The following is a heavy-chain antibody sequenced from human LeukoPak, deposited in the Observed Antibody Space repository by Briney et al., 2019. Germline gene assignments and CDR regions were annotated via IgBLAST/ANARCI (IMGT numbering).Heavy chain of an antibody. CDR3: ANRFSSFDAFDI. J-gene: IGHJ3*02. CDR1: GFTFSSYA. Sequence: GGSLRLSCAASGFTFSSYAMSWVRQAPGKGLEWVSAISGSGGSTYYADSVKGRFTISRDNSKNTLYLQMNSLRAEDTAVYYCANRFSSFDAFDIWGQGTMVTVSS. D-gene: IGHD6-6*01. CDR2: ISGSGGST. V-gene: IGHV3-23*01.